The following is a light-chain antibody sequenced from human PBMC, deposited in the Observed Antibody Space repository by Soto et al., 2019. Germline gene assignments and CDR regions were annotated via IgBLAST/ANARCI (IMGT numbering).Light chain of an antibody. J-gene: IGLJ1*01. Sequence: ALTQPASVSGSPGQAIAISCTGTSSDVGGYDYVSWYQQQPDKAPKLMIYEVTKRPSGVSNRFSGSKSGNTASLTISGLQAEDEADYYCSSHTSGSTRVFGTGTKVPVL. CDR3: SSHTSGSTRV. V-gene: IGLV2-14*01. CDR2: EVT. CDR1: SSDVGGYDY.